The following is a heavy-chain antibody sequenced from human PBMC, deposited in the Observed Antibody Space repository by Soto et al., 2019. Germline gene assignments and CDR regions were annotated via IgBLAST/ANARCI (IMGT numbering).Heavy chain of an antibody. J-gene: IGHJ4*02. CDR3: ATYFGELSDY. CDR1: GYTLTVLS. Sequence: GASVKVSCKVSGYTLTVLSMHWVRQAPGKGLEWMGGFDPEDGETIYAQKFQGRVTMTEDTSTDTAYMELSSPRSEDTAVYYCATYFGELSDYWGQGTLVTVSS. D-gene: IGHD3-10*01. V-gene: IGHV1-24*01. CDR2: FDPEDGET.